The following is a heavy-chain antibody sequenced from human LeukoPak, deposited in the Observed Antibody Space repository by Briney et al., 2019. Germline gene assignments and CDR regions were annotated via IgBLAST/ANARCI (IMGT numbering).Heavy chain of an antibody. CDR1: GYTFSNYG. CDR3: ARTGWLQSDPFDS. V-gene: IGHV1-18*01. J-gene: IGHJ4*02. D-gene: IGHD5-24*01. CDR2: ISAYNGNT. Sequence: ASVTVSCTASGYTFSNYGFSWVRQAPGQGLEWMGWISAYNGNTSYAQKLQGRVTMTTDTSTTTAYMELRSLISADTAVYYCARTGWLQSDPFDSWGQGTLVTVSS.